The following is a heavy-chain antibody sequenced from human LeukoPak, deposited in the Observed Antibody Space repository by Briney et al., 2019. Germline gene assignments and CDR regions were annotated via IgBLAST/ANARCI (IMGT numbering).Heavy chain of an antibody. CDR2: ISSSGSAI. D-gene: IGHD3-22*01. CDR1: GFTFSSYE. CDR3: ARVHYYDSSGFDY. V-gene: IGHV3-48*03. Sequence: PGGSLRLSCAAPGFTFSSYEMNWVRQAPGKGLEWVSYISSSGSAIYYADSVKGQFTISRDNAKNSLYLQMSSLRAEDTAVYYCARVHYYDSSGFDYWGQGTVVSVSS. J-gene: IGHJ4*02.